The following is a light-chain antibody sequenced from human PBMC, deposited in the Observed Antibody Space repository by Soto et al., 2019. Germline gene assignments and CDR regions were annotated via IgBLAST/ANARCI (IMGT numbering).Light chain of an antibody. J-gene: IGKJ2*01. CDR1: QSINSH. Sequence: IQMTQSPSSLSASVGDRVTITCRASQSINSHLNWYQQKPGKAPKLLIYAASSLEGGVPSRFSGSGAGTDFTLTISSLQPEDFATYCCQQSDSTPYTFGQGTKLEIK. CDR2: AAS. CDR3: QQSDSTPYT. V-gene: IGKV1-39*01.